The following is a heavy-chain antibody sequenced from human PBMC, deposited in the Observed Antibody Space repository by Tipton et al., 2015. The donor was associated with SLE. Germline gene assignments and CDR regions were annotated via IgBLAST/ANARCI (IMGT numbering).Heavy chain of an antibody. J-gene: IGHJ3*02. CDR3: ARDRGDADAFDI. D-gene: IGHD1-14*01. CDR2: TNHSGST. Sequence: TLSLTCAVYGGSFSGYYWSWIRQPPGKGLEWIGETNHSGSTNYNPSLKSRVTISVDTSKNQFSLKRSSVTAADTAVYYCARDRGDADAFDIWGQGTMVTVSS. CDR1: GGSFSGYY. V-gene: IGHV4-34*01.